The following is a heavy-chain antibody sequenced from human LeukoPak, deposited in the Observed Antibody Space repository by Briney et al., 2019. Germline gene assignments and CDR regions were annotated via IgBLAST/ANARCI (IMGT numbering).Heavy chain of an antibody. D-gene: IGHD2-15*01. CDR1: GGSFNNYA. Sequence: ASVRVSCKASGGSFNNYAITWVRQAPGKGLEWMGGFDPEDGETIYAQKFQGRVTMTEDTSTDTAYMELSSLRSEDTAVYYCARGSSSVVVVADNWFDPWGQGTLVTVSS. CDR3: ARGSSSVVVVADNWFDP. V-gene: IGHV1-24*01. CDR2: FDPEDGET. J-gene: IGHJ5*02.